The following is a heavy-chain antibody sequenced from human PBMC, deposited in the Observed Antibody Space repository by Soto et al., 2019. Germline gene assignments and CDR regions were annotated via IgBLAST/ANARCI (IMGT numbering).Heavy chain of an antibody. J-gene: IGHJ4*02. D-gene: IGHD1-26*01. V-gene: IGHV4-39*01. CDR3: LRVVGAASRHTEFDS. CDR1: GGFIDNSHSF. CDR2: VYYTGGA. Sequence: SETLSLTCDISGGFIDNSHSFWGWVRHPPGKGLEFIGSVYYTGGAYYNPSLKSRVTVSVDTSKNQLSLRVNSVTAADSAVYYCLRVVGAASRHTEFDSWGQGILVTVSS.